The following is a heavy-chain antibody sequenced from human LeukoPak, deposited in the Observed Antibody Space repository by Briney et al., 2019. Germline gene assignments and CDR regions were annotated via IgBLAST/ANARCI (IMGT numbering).Heavy chain of an antibody. Sequence: GGSLRLSCAASGFTVSSNDMTWVRRAPGKGLEWVSVIYSGGDTYYADSVKDRITISRDNSKNMLFLQMNNLRDEDTAMYYCVRSTKTARWGQGTLVTVSS. D-gene: IGHD2-8*01. CDR2: IYSGGDT. CDR3: VRSTKTAR. CDR1: GFTVSSND. V-gene: IGHV3-66*01. J-gene: IGHJ4*02.